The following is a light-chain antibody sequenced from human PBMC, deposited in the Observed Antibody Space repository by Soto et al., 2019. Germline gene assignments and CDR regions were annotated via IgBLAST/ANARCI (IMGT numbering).Light chain of an antibody. V-gene: IGKV1-39*01. CDR1: QSISAY. J-gene: IGKJ3*01. CDR2: AAS. Sequence: DIQMTQSPSSMSASVGDRVTITCRASQSISAYLNWYQQKPGKAPKLLIYAASSLQSGVPSRFSGSGSGKDFTLNIRSLQPEDFANYHCQESYSTPSVTLGPRTQVDIK. CDR3: QESYSTPSVT.